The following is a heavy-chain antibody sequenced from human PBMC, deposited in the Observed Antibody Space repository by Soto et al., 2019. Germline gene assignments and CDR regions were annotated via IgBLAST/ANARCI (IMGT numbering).Heavy chain of an antibody. D-gene: IGHD3-3*01. CDR3: ARGAQPNTKRGFLEWLSYHDAFDI. V-gene: IGHV1-46*01. J-gene: IGHJ3*02. CDR1: GYTFTSYY. CDR2: INPSGGST. Sequence: GASVKVSCKASGYTFTSYYMHWVRQAPGQGLEWMGIINPSGGSTSYAQKFQGRVTMTRDTSTSTVYMELSSLRSEDTAVYYCARGAQPNTKRGFLEWLSYHDAFDIWGQGTMVTVSS.